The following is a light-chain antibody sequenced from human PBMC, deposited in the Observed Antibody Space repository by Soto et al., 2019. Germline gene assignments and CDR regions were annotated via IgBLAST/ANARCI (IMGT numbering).Light chain of an antibody. CDR3: QQYYNWPPGT. Sequence: EIVMTQSPATLSVSPGEGATLSCRASQSVSINLAWYQQKPGQAPRLLIFGASTRATGIPARFSGSGSGTQFTLTISSLQSEDFAVYYCQQYYNWPPGTFGQGTKVGIK. CDR2: GAS. J-gene: IGKJ1*01. CDR1: QSVSIN. V-gene: IGKV3-15*01.